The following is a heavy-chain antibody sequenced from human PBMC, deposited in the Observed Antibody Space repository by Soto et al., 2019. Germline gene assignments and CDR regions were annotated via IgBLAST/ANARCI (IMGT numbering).Heavy chain of an antibody. CDR2: INHSGST. V-gene: IGHV4-34*01. CDR1: GGSFSGYY. D-gene: IGHD6-19*01. J-gene: IGHJ6*02. Sequence: PSETLSLTCAAYGGSFSGYYWSWIRLPPGKGLEWIGEINHSGSTNYNPSLKSRVTISVDTSKNQFSLKLSSVTAADTAVYYCTRVAGKKLYYYGMDVWGQGTTVTVSS. CDR3: TRVAGKKLYYYGMDV.